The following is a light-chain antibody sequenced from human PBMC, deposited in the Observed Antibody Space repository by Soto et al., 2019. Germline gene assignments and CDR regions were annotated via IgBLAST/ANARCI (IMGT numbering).Light chain of an antibody. CDR3: QQYNNWPWT. J-gene: IGKJ1*01. CDR1: QSVSSN. Sequence: EIVLTQSPDTLSLSPGETATLSCRASQSVSSNLAWYQQKPGQAPRLLIYGASTRATGIPARFSGSGSGTELTLTISRLQSEDFAVYYCQQYNNWPWTFGQGTKVDIK. CDR2: GAS. V-gene: IGKV3-15*01.